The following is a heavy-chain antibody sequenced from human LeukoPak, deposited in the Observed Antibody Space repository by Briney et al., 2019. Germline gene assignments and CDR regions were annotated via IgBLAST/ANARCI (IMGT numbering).Heavy chain of an antibody. V-gene: IGHV1-2*07. J-gene: IGHJ4*02. CDR1: GYTFTDYY. CDR3: ARANFLYCSSTTCLFDY. Sequence: ASVKVSCKASGYTFTDYYMHWVRQAPGQGFEGMGGINPNDGDTNYAHKFQGRVTMTRDTSISTAHMEVSRLRSDDTAVYYCARANFLYCSSTTCLFDYWGQGTLVTVSS. D-gene: IGHD2-2*01. CDR2: INPNDGDT.